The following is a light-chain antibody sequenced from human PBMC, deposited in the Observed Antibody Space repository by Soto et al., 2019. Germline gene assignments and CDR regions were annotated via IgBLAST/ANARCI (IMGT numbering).Light chain of an antibody. CDR1: QSVSNN. CDR3: QQYNNWPRGT. J-gene: IGKJ1*01. V-gene: IGKV3D-15*01. Sequence: EIVLTQSPGTLSLSPGERATLSCRASQSVSNNYLAWYQQKPGQAPRLLIYGASNRATGIPDRFSGSGSGTEFTLPISSLQSEDFAVYYGQQYNNWPRGTFGQGTKVDIK. CDR2: GAS.